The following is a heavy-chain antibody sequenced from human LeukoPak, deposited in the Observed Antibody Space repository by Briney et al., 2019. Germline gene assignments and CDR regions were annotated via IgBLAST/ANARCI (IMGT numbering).Heavy chain of an antibody. Sequence: PSETLSLTCTVAGGSISSYYWSWIRQPPGKGLEWIGYIYYSGSTNYNPSLKSRVTISVDTSKNQFSLKLSSVPAADTAVYYCALSLGIAAPFDYWGQGTLVTVSS. CDR1: GGSISSYY. D-gene: IGHD6-13*01. CDR3: ALSLGIAAPFDY. CDR2: IYYSGST. J-gene: IGHJ4*02. V-gene: IGHV4-59*01.